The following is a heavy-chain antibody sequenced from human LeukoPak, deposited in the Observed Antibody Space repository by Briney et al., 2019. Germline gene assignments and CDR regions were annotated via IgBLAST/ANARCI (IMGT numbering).Heavy chain of an antibody. J-gene: IGHJ2*01. CDR1: GFTFTSSA. V-gene: IGHV1-58*02. CDR3: AAPTYDYGGNSDQSSWYFDL. D-gene: IGHD4-23*01. CDR2: IVVDRCNT. Sequence: TSVKVSCKASGFTFTSSAMQWVRQARGQRLEWIGWIVVDRCNTNYAQKFQERVTITRDMSTSTAYMELSSLRSEDTAVYYCAAPTYDYGGNSDQSSWYFDLWGRGTLVTDS.